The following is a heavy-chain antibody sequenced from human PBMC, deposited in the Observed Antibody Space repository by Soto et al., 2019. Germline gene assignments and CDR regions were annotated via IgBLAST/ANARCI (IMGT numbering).Heavy chain of an antibody. CDR2: ISISGTT. CDR3: ARGWSNGGTHFDY. J-gene: IGHJ4*02. V-gene: IGHV3-48*03. CDR1: GFTVSDSE. D-gene: IGHD2-15*01. Sequence: GSLRLSCAASGFTVSDSEMEWVRQTPGKGLEWISYISISGTTIYSDSVRGRFTISRDNAKNSLFLHMIGLRAEDSALYYCARGWSNGGTHFDYWGQGTLVTVSS.